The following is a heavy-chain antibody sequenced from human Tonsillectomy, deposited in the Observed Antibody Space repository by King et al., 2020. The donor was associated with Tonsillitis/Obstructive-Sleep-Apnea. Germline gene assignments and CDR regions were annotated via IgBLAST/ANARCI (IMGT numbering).Heavy chain of an antibody. D-gene: IGHD5-12*01. V-gene: IGHV4-59*01. Sequence: QVQLQESGPGLVKPSETLSLTCTVSGGSISSYYWSWIRQPPGKGLECSGYIYYTGSTNYNPSLKSRVTISVDTSKNQFSLKLSSVTAADTAVYYCAREGLRDAFDIWGQGTMVTVSS. CDR2: IYYTGST. CDR1: GGSISSYY. J-gene: IGHJ3*02. CDR3: AREGLRDAFDI.